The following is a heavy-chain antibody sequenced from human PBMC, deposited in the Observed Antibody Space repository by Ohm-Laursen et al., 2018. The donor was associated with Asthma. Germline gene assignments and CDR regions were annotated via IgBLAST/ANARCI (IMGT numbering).Heavy chain of an antibody. CDR2: IIPIFATA. Sequence: SVKVSCKASGATFSSSSINWVRQAPGQGLEWMGGIIPIFATANYAQKFQGRVTITADESTSTVYMEVSSLRSEDTAVYYCSKCGGSCYRSSYNWFDSWGQGTLVTVSS. J-gene: IGHJ5*01. D-gene: IGHD3-16*02. CDR3: SKCGGSCYRSSYNWFDS. V-gene: IGHV1-69*13. CDR1: GATFSSSS.